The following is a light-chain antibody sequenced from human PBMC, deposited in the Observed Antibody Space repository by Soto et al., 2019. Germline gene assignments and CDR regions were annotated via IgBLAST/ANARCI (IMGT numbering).Light chain of an antibody. CDR3: QQYDSYWGT. J-gene: IGKJ1*01. Sequence: EIVLAQSPGTLSLSPGERATLSCRASQSVSSSYLAWYQQKPGQAPRLLIYGASSRATVIPDRFSGSGSGTDFTLTISRLEPEDFATYYCQQYDSYWGTFGQGTKVEVK. CDR1: QSVSSSY. CDR2: GAS. V-gene: IGKV3-20*01.